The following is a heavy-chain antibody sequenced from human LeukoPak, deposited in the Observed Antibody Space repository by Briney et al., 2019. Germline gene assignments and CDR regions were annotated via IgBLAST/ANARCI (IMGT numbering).Heavy chain of an antibody. Sequence: ASVKVSCKASGYTFTGYYMHWVRQAPGQGLEWMGWINPNSGGTNYAQNLQGRVTMTTDTSTSTAYMELGSLRSDDTAMYYCARMEMATAIFDYWGQGTLVTVSS. J-gene: IGHJ4*02. CDR2: INPNSGGT. CDR1: GYTFTGYY. CDR3: ARMEMATAIFDY. V-gene: IGHV1-2*02. D-gene: IGHD5-24*01.